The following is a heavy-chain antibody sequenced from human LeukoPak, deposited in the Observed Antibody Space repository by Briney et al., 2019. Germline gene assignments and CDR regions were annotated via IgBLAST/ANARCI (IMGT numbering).Heavy chain of an antibody. Sequence: ASVKVSCEASGYTFTGYYMHWVRQAPGQGLEWMGWINPNSGGTNYAQKFQGRVTMTRDTSISTAYMELSRLRSDDTAVYYCARDLEGGTYYYDSSGYRYYYGMDVWGQGTTVTVSS. CDR1: GYTFTGYY. CDR3: ARDLEGGTYYYDSSGYRYYYGMDV. CDR2: INPNSGGT. J-gene: IGHJ6*02. D-gene: IGHD3-22*01. V-gene: IGHV1-2*02.